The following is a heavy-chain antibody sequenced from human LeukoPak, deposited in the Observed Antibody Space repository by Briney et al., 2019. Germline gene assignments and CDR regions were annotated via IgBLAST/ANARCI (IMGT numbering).Heavy chain of an antibody. CDR2: IYYSGST. D-gene: IGHD5-24*01. V-gene: IGHV4-59*01. Sequence: SETLSLTSTVSGGSISSYYWSWIRQPPGKGLEWIGYIYYSGSTNYNPSLKSRVTISVDTSKNQFSLKLSSVTAADTAVYYCARVRDGYNYLDYWGQGTLVTVSS. CDR3: ARVRDGYNYLDY. J-gene: IGHJ4*02. CDR1: GGSISSYY.